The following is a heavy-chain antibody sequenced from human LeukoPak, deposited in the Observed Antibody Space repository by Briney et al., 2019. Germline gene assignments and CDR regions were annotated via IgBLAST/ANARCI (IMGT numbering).Heavy chain of an antibody. J-gene: IGHJ4*02. CDR2: IRYDGSNK. D-gene: IGHD6-19*01. CDR3: ANGERTLGFAVAGTALGY. CDR1: GFTFSSYG. Sequence: GGSLRLSCAASGFTFSSYGMHWVRQAPGKGLEWVAFIRYDGSNKYYADSVKGRFTISRDNSKNTLYLQMNSLRAEDTAVYSCANGERTLGFAVAGTALGYWGQGTLVTVSS. V-gene: IGHV3-30*02.